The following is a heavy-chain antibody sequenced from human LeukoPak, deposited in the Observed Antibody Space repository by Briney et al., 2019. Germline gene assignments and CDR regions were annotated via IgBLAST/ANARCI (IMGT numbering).Heavy chain of an antibody. V-gene: IGHV1-69*04. D-gene: IGHD3-22*01. CDR2: IIPILGIA. J-gene: IGHJ4*02. Sequence: ASVKVSCKASGGTFSSYAISWVRQAPGRGLEWMGRIIPILGIANYAQKFQGRVTIAADKSTSTAYMELSSLRSEDTAVYYCAGEDSSGISLYWGQGTLVTVSS. CDR3: AGEDSSGISLY. CDR1: GGTFSSYA.